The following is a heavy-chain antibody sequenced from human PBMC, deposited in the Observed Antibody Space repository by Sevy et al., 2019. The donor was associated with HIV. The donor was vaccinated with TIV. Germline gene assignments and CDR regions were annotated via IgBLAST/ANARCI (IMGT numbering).Heavy chain of an antibody. D-gene: IGHD2-2*01. CDR3: ARVRLYCSSTSCYPPSPTNKYYYYGMDV. CDR2: IKQDGSEK. J-gene: IGHJ6*02. CDR1: GFTFSSYW. V-gene: IGHV3-7*01. Sequence: GGSLRLSCAASGFTFSSYWMSWVRQAPGKGLEWVANIKQDGSEKYYVDSVKGRFTISRDNAKNSLYLQMNSLRAEDTAVYYCARVRLYCSSTSCYPPSPTNKYYYYGMDVWGQGTTVTVSS.